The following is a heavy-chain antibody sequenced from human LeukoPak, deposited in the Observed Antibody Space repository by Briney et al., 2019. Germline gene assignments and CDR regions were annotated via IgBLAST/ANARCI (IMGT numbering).Heavy chain of an antibody. CDR2: ISSSGSTI. V-gene: IGHV3-11*01. J-gene: IGHJ4*02. CDR3: VKGNQLLSYYFDY. CDR1: GFTFSDYY. D-gene: IGHD2-2*01. Sequence: GGSLRLSCAASGFTFSDYYMSWIRQAPGKGLEWVSYISSSGSTIYYADSVKGRFTISRDNAKNSLYLQMNSLRAEDMALYYCVKGNQLLSYYFDYWGQGTLVTVSS.